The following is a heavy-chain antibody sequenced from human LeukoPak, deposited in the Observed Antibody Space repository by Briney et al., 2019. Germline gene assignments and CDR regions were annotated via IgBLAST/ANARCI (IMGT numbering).Heavy chain of an antibody. D-gene: IGHD2-2*01. J-gene: IGHJ4*02. Sequence: GGTLRLSCAASGFTFSSYWMSWVRQAPGKGLEWVATIKQDGSEKYYVDSVKGRFTISRDNAKNSLYLQMDSLRAEDTAVYYCARAQGSRGYCSSTSCYRASYYFDYWGQGTLVTVSS. CDR2: IKQDGSEK. CDR1: GFTFSSYW. V-gene: IGHV3-7*01. CDR3: ARAQGSRGYCSSTSCYRASYYFDY.